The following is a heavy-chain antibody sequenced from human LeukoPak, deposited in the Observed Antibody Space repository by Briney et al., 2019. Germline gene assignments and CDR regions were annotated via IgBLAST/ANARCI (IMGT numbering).Heavy chain of an antibody. D-gene: IGHD3-10*01. CDR2: ISGSGGST. J-gene: IGHJ4*02. Sequence: PGGSLRLSCAASGFTFSSYSMNWVRQAPGKGLEWVSAISGSGGSTYYADSVKGRFTISRDNSKNTLYLQMNSLRAEDTAVYYCAKDQIRERYYYGSGRRAPFDYLRQGTLVTVSS. CDR3: AKDQIRERYYYGSGRRAPFDY. V-gene: IGHV3-23*01. CDR1: GFTFSSYS.